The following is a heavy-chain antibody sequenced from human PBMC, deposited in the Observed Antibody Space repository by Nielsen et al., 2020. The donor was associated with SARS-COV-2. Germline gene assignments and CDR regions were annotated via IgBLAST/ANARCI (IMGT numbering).Heavy chain of an antibody. CDR1: GYTFNTYG. D-gene: IGHD6-13*01. J-gene: IGHJ4*02. Sequence: ASVKVSCKASGYTFNTYGISWVRQAPGQGVEWVGWINPYNGNTNNAQKVQGRVTMTTDTSTSTAYMELRSLRSEDTAVYYCARDTRSSWYDLDYWGQGTLVTVSS. V-gene: IGHV1-18*01. CDR3: ARDTRSSWYDLDY. CDR2: INPYNGNT.